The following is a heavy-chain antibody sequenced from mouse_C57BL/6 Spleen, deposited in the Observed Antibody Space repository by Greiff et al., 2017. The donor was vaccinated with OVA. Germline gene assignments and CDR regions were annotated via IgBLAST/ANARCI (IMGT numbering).Heavy chain of an antibody. CDR1: GYTFTSYW. CDR2: IYPGSGST. D-gene: IGHD4-1*01. J-gene: IGHJ2*01. CDR3: ASRITGTLGYFDY. Sequence: QVHVKQSGAELVKPGASVKMSCKASGYTFTSYWITWVKQRPGPGLEWIGDIYPGSGSTNYNEKFKSKATLTVDTSSSTAYMQLSSLTSEDSAVYYCASRITGTLGYFDYWGQGTTLTVSS. V-gene: IGHV1-55*01.